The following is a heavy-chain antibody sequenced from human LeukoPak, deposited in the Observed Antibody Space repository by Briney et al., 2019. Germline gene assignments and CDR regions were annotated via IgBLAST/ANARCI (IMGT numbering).Heavy chain of an antibody. CDR2: IYYSGST. V-gene: IGHV4-39*07. D-gene: IGHD3-22*01. CDR3: ASSSRYYYDSSGYRRENYYYYMDV. J-gene: IGHJ6*03. CDR1: GGSISSSSYY. Sequence: SETLSLTCTVSGGSISSSSYYWGWIRQPPGKGLEWIGSIYYSGSTYYNPSLKSRVTISVDTSKNQFSLKLSSVTAADTAVYYCASSSRYYYDSSGYRRENYYYYMDVWGKGTTVTISS.